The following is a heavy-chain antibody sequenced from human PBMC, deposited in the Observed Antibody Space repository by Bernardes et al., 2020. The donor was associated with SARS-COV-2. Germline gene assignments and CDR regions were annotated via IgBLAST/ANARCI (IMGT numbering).Heavy chain of an antibody. Sequence: GGSLRLSCAASGFTVSSNYMSWVRQAPGKGLEWVSVIYSGGSTYYADSVKGRFTISRDNSKNTLYLQMNSLRAEDTAVYYCARDKPYSGSYYYYYGMDVWGQGTTVTVSS. CDR1: GFTVSSNY. CDR3: ARDKPYSGSYYYYYGMDV. V-gene: IGHV3-53*01. D-gene: IGHD1-26*01. J-gene: IGHJ6*02. CDR2: IYSGGST.